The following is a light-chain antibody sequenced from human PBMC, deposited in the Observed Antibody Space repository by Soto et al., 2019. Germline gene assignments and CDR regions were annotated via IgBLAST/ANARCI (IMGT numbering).Light chain of an antibody. Sequence: EIVVTQFPATLSVSPGERAALSCRASQSVGGNLAWYQQRPGQAPRLLIFDASTRATGIPARFSGSGSGTEFTLSISSLQSEDFAVYYCQQSNDWRSITFGQGTRLEI. CDR1: QSVGGN. V-gene: IGKV3-15*01. CDR2: DAS. CDR3: QQSNDWRSIT. J-gene: IGKJ5*01.